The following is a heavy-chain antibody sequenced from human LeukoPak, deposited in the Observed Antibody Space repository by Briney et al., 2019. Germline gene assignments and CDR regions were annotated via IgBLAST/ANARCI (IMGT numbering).Heavy chain of an antibody. V-gene: IGHV3-21*04. D-gene: IGHD2-2*02. Sequence: GGSLRLSCAASGFILSDYNMNWVRQAPGKGLEWVSFITISGTYITYADSVKGRFTISRDNSKNTLYLQMNSLRAEDTAVYYCAKVTRDIVVVPAAIHRSQYYYYGMDVWGQGTTVTVSS. CDR3: AKVTRDIVVVPAAIHRSQYYYYGMDV. J-gene: IGHJ6*02. CDR1: GFILSDYN. CDR2: ITISGTYI.